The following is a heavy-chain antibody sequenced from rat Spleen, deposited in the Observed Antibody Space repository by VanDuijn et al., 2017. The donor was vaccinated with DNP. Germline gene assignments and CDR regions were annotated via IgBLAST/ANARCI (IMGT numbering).Heavy chain of an antibody. V-gene: IGHV5-25*01. CDR2: ITTSGSST. J-gene: IGHJ2*01. D-gene: IGHD1-11*01. Sequence: EVQLVESGGDLVQPGRSLKLSCAASGFTFSNYYMAWVRQAPKKGLVWVATITTSGSSTYYPDSVKGRFTISRDNGKSSLYLQMNSLKSEDTATYYCARRAYGGSASFDYWGQGVMVTVSS. CDR3: ARRAYGGSASFDY. CDR1: GFTFSNYY.